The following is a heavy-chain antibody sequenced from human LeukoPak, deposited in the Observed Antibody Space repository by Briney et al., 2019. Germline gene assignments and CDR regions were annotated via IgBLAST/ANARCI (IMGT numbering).Heavy chain of an antibody. V-gene: IGHV1-69*13. Sequence: SVKVSCKASGGTFSSYAISWVRQAPGQGLEWMGGIIPIFGTANYAQKFQGRVTITADESTSTAYMELSSLRSEDTAVYYCARSSAWIKGFESWGQGTLVTVSS. CDR2: IIPIFGTA. J-gene: IGHJ4*02. CDR1: GGTFSSYA. CDR3: ARSSAWIKGFES. D-gene: IGHD6-19*01.